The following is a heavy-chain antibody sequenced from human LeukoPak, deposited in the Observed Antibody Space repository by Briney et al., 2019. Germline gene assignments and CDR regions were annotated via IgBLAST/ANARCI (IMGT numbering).Heavy chain of an antibody. CDR3: VRLSPYDSSGYYYDY. Sequence: GGSLRLSCAASGFTFTNYGMHWVRQAIGKGLEWVSGIGTAGDTYYPGSVKGRFTISRENAKNSMYLQMNSLRAGDTAVYYCVRLSPYDSSGYYYDYWGQGTLVTVSS. V-gene: IGHV3-13*01. CDR2: IGTAGDT. D-gene: IGHD3-22*01. J-gene: IGHJ4*02. CDR1: GFTFTNYG.